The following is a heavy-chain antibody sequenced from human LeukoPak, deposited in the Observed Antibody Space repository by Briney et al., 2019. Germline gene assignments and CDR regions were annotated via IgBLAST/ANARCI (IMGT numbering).Heavy chain of an antibody. CDR3: ARAGIVVVPATDV. D-gene: IGHD2-2*01. Sequence: NPSETLSLTCAVYGGSFSGYYWSWIRQPPGKGLEWIGEINHSGSTNYNPSLKSRVTISVDTSKNQFSLKLSSVTAADTAVYYCARAGIVVVPATDVWGQGTTVTVSS. CDR1: GGSFSGYY. CDR2: INHSGST. V-gene: IGHV4-34*01. J-gene: IGHJ6*02.